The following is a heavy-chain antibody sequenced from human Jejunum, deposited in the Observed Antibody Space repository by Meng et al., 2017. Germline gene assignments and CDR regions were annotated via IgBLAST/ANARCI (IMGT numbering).Heavy chain of an antibody. V-gene: IGHV3-7*01. Sequence: GESLKISCAASGFMFSNYWMSWVRQAPGKGLEWVANIKEDGGAKFYVDSVKGRFTISRDNANPSLDLQMNSVTAEDTALYYCARDVRGGAFDIWGQGTMVTVSS. J-gene: IGHJ3*02. CDR1: GFMFSNYW. CDR3: ARDVRGGAFDI. CDR2: IKEDGGAK. D-gene: IGHD2/OR15-2a*01.